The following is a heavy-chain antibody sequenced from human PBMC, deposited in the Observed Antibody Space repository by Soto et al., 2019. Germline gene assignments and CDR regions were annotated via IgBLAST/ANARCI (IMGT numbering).Heavy chain of an antibody. V-gene: IGHV3-23*01. D-gene: IGHD3-22*01. CDR1: GFTFGSYA. Sequence: XVSLRLSFAASGFTFGSYAMSWVRLAPGKGLEWVSVAGPSGSSTFYADSVRGRFTISRDNVENTLYLQMNRLRVADTALYFCARTYYYDSTGYYRTFDYWGQGTLVTVSS. CDR2: AGPSGSST. CDR3: ARTYYYDSTGYYRTFDY. J-gene: IGHJ4*02.